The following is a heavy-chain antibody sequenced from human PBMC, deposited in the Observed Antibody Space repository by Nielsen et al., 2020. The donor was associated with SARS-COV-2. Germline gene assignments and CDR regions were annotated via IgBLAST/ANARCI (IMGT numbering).Heavy chain of an antibody. D-gene: IGHD3-10*01. CDR1: GFTFSSYA. Sequence: TCAASGFTFSSYAISWVRQAPGQGLEWMGGIIPIFGTANYAQKFQGRVTITADESTSTAYMELSSLRSEDTAVYYCAREVTMVRGVIEDYWGQGTLVTVSS. J-gene: IGHJ4*02. CDR3: AREVTMVRGVIEDY. CDR2: IIPIFGTA. V-gene: IGHV1-69*01.